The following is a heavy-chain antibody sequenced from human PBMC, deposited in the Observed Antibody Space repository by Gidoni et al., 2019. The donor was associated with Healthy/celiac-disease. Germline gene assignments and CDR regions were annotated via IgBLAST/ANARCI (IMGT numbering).Heavy chain of an antibody. CDR3: TRGGNSGWVDVFDI. V-gene: IGHV3-49*05. Sequence: EVQLVEYGGGLVKPGRSLRLSCPASGFTFGNYALSWFRQAPGKGLEWVGFIRSKAYGGSTEYAASVKGRFTISRDDSKSIAYLQMNSLKTEDTAVYYCTRGGNSGWVDVFDIWGQGTMVTVSS. D-gene: IGHD6-19*01. CDR1: GFTFGNYA. J-gene: IGHJ3*02. CDR2: IRSKAYGGST.